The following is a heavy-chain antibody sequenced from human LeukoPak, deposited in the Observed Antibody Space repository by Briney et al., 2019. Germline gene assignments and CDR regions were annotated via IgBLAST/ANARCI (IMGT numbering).Heavy chain of an antibody. CDR3: ARGSDDSSGYYAWTFDY. CDR2: INHSGST. J-gene: IGHJ4*02. V-gene: IGHV4-34*01. Sequence: PSETLSLTCAVYGGSFSGNYWSWIRQPPGKGLEWIGEINHSGSTNYNPSLKSRVTISVDTSKNQFSLKLSSVAAADTAVYYCARGSDDSSGYYAWTFDYWGQGTLVTVSS. CDR1: GGSFSGNY. D-gene: IGHD3-22*01.